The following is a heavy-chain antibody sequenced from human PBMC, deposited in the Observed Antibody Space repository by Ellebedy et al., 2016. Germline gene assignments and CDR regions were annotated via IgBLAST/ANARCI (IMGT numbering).Heavy chain of an antibody. D-gene: IGHD3-10*01. V-gene: IGHV4-34*01. J-gene: IGHJ6*02. CDR2: INHSGST. CDR1: GGSFSGYY. CDR3: ARVGRTMVRGVTYNYYYAMDV. Sequence: SETLSLTCAVYGGSFSGYYWSWIRQPPGKGLEWIGEINHSGSTNYNPSLKSRVTISVDTSKNQFSLKLSSVTAADTAAYYCARVGRTMVRGVTYNYYYAMDVWGQGTTVTVSS.